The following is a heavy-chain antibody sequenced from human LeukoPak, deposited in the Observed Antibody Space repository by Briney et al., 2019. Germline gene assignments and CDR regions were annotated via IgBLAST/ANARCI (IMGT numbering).Heavy chain of an antibody. Sequence: GGSLRLSCAASGFTFRSYSVNWVRQAPGKGLEWVSSINSDSNYIYYADSVQGRFTISRDDAKNSLYLQMNSLRAEDTAVYYCAVAYYYGSGDAFDIWGQGTKVTVSS. J-gene: IGHJ3*02. CDR3: AVAYYYGSGDAFDI. CDR2: INSDSNYI. V-gene: IGHV3-21*01. CDR1: GFTFRSYS. D-gene: IGHD3-10*01.